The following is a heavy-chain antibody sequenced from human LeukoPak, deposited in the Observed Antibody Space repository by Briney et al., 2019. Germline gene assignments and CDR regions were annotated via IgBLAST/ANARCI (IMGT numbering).Heavy chain of an antibody. D-gene: IGHD2-15*01. CDR2: ISGSGGST. CDR1: GFTFSSYA. J-gene: IGHJ5*02. CDR3: AKGRVVVMVAATLPWFDP. V-gene: IGHV3-23*01. Sequence: GGSLRLSCAASGFTFSSYAMSWVRQAPGKGLEWVSAISGSGGSTYYADSVKGRFTISRDNSKNTLYLQMNSLRAEDTAVYYCAKGRVVVMVAATLPWFDPWGQGTLVTVSS.